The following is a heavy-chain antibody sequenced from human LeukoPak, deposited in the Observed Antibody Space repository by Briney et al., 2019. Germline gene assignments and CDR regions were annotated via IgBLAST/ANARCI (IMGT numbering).Heavy chain of an antibody. V-gene: IGHV3-30*19. CDR3: ARDQITTVRGIIARSTPYYDYHYMDV. D-gene: IGHD3-10*01. J-gene: IGHJ6*03. CDR2: ISFVGSNK. Sequence: GRSLRLSCAASGFTFSSYGMHGGRQAPGKGLEWVAVISFVGSNKYYAGSVKGRFTISRDNSKNTLYLQMNSLRADDTAVYYCARDQITTVRGIIARSTPYYDYHYMDVWGKGTTVTVSS. CDR1: GFTFSSYG.